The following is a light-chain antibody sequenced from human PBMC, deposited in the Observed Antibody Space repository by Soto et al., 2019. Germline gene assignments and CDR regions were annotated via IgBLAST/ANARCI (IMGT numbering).Light chain of an antibody. J-gene: IGLJ2*01. CDR2: GNS. V-gene: IGLV1-40*01. CDR3: QSYDSSLSGVV. Sequence: QSVLTQPPSVSGAPGQRVTISCTGSSSNIGAGYDVHWYQQLPGTAPKLLIYGNSNRPSGVPDRFSGSKSGTSASLVITGLQAGDEADYYCQSYDSSLSGVVFGGGTKLTVL. CDR1: SSNIGAGYD.